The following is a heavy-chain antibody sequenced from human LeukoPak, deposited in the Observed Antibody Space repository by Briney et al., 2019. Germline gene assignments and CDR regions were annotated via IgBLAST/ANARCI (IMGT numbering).Heavy chain of an antibody. CDR2: INWSGGST. J-gene: IGHJ4*02. D-gene: IGHD2-2*01. CDR1: GFAFDEHG. V-gene: IGHV3-20*04. Sequence: PGGSLRLSCTASGFAFDEHGMSWVRQVPGKGLEWVSGINWSGGSTGYADPLKGRFTISRDNAKNSLYLQMDSLRAEDTALYYCARAPITSPFYFDYWGQGTLVTVSS. CDR3: ARAPITSPFYFDY.